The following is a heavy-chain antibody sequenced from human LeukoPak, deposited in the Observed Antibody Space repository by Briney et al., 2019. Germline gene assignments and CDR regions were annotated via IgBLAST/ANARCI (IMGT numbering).Heavy chain of an antibody. CDR3: ARDWVYKIDY. CDR2: ISHDGII. D-gene: IGHD5-24*01. J-gene: IGHJ4*02. V-gene: IGHV3-74*01. Sequence: PGRSLRLSCAASGFTFSSYGMHWVRRTPGKGLVWVSRISHDGIISYADSVKGRFTISRDNAKNTLILQMNSLRVEDTAVYYCARDWVYKIDYWGRGTLVTVSS. CDR1: GFTFSSYG.